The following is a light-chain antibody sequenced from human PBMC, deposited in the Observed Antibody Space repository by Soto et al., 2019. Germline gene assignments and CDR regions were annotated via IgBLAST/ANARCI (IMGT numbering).Light chain of an antibody. CDR3: QQYENFSPT. J-gene: IGKJ3*01. Sequence: DVQMTQSPSTLSASVGDRVTITCRASQSIDTWLAWYQQKPGKAPRLLICDASDLESGVPSRFSGSGSGTEFTLTINGLQTDDIATYYCQQYENFSPTFGPGTKVSIK. CDR2: DAS. CDR1: QSIDTW. V-gene: IGKV1-5*01.